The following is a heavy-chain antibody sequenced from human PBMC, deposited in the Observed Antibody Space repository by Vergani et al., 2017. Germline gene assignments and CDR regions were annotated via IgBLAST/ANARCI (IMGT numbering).Heavy chain of an antibody. CDR2: NSAYNGKT. Sequence: QVQLVQSGAEVKKPGASVKVSCKASGYTFTSYGISWVRQAPGQGLEWMGWNSAYNGKTNYAQKLQGRVTMTTDTSTSTAYMELRSLRSDDTAVYYCARGGYCSSTSCYTGRYYMDVWGKGTTVTVSS. CDR1: GYTFTSYG. V-gene: IGHV1-18*01. D-gene: IGHD2-2*02. CDR3: ARGGYCSSTSCYTGRYYMDV. J-gene: IGHJ6*03.